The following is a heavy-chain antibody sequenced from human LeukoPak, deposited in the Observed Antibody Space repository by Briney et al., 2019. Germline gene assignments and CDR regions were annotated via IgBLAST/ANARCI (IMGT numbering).Heavy chain of an antibody. V-gene: IGHV3-30*03. D-gene: IGHD3-10*01. CDR2: ISYDGSNK. J-gene: IGHJ4*02. Sequence: PGGSLRLSCAASGFTFSSYSMNWIRQAPGKGLEWVAVISYDGSNKYYADSVKGRFTISRDNSKNTLYLQMNSLRAEDTAVYYCARATYYYGSGSYYDLDYWGQGTLVTVSS. CDR1: GFTFSSYS. CDR3: ARATYYYGSGSYYDLDY.